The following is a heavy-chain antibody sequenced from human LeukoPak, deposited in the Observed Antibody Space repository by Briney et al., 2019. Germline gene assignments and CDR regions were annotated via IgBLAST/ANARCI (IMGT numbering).Heavy chain of an antibody. CDR1: GGSISSGSYY. CDR2: IYTSGST. CDR3: ARERIYCSSTSCYKATWFDP. J-gene: IGHJ5*02. V-gene: IGHV4-61*02. Sequence: PSETLSLTCTVSGGSISSGSYYWSWIQQPAGKGLEWIGRIYTSGSTNYNPSLKSRVTISVDTSKNQFSLKLSSVTAADTAVYYCARERIYCSSTSCYKATWFDPWGQGTLVTVSS. D-gene: IGHD2-2*02.